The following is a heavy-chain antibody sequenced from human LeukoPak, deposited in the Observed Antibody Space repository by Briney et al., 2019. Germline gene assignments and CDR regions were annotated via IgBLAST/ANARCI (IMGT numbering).Heavy chain of an antibody. Sequence: SGPTLVNPTQTLTLTCTFSGFSLSTSGVGLGWIRQPPGKALEWLALIYWNDDKRYKSSLKSRLTTAKDTSKNQVVLTMTNVDLVDTATYYCARSRVADGYFDSWGQGTLVTVSS. J-gene: IGHJ4*02. V-gene: IGHV2-5*01. CDR1: GFSLSTSGVG. CDR2: IYWNDDK. CDR3: ARSRVADGYFDS. D-gene: IGHD6-13*01.